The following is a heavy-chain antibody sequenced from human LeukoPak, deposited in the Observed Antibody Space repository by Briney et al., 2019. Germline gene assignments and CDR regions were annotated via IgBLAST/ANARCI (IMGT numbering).Heavy chain of an antibody. CDR1: GFTFSSYG. Sequence: PGGSLRLSCAASGFTFSSYGMILVRQAPGKRLEWVSAISGSGSSTNYADAVKGRFTIYRDNSKNTLYLEMNSLRVEDTAVYDCAKGLLDWFDPWGQGTLVTVSS. CDR3: AKGLLDWFDP. CDR2: ISGSGSST. V-gene: IGHV3-23*01. J-gene: IGHJ5*02.